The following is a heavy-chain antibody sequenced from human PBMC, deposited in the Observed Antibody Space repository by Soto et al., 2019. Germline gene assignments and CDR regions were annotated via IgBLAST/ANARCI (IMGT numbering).Heavy chain of an antibody. CDR2: IDGSGDDT. J-gene: IGHJ4*02. Sequence: EVQVLESGGGLGQPGGSLRLSFAISGFTFSNYAMSWVRQAPGMGLEWVSGIDGSGDDTYYADSGQGRFIISRDNFKNTLSLQMNGERAEDTAVYYCAKEGLERMYNFDYWGQGTLVTVSS. D-gene: IGHD1-1*01. CDR3: AKEGLERMYNFDY. CDR1: GFTFSNYA. V-gene: IGHV3-23*01.